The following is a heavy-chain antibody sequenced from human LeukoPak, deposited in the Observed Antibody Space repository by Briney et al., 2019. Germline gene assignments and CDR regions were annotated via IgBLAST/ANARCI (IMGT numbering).Heavy chain of an antibody. Sequence: GASVKVSCKASGYTFTDYSLQWVRQAPGQRLEWLGWIRGDNGDTKYSQKFQGRLTITKDTSATTAYLDLTSLTSEDTAFYYCARVRGYSAFGPWGQGTLVTVSS. J-gene: IGHJ4*02. CDR2: IRGDNGDT. D-gene: IGHD5-12*01. CDR3: ARVRGYSAFGP. V-gene: IGHV1-3*01. CDR1: GYTFTDYS.